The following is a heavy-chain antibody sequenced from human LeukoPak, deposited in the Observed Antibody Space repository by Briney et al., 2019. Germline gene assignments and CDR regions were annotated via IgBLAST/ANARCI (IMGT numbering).Heavy chain of an antibody. Sequence: SETLSLTCTVSGGSISSYYWSWIRQPPGKGLEWIGYIYYSGSTNYNPSLKSRVTISVDTSKNQFSLKLSSVTAADTAVYYCARLRWLQLIDYWGQGPWSPSPQ. D-gene: IGHD5-24*01. CDR3: ARLRWLQLIDY. CDR1: GGSISSYY. J-gene: IGHJ4*02. V-gene: IGHV4-59*01. CDR2: IYYSGST.